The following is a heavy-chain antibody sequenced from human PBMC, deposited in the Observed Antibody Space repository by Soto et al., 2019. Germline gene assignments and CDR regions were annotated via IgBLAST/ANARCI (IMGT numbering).Heavy chain of an antibody. CDR3: ARDRCSSTSCYRYYYYYMDV. D-gene: IGHD2-2*01. V-gene: IGHV3-33*01. CDR1: GFTFSSYG. CDR2: IWYDGSNK. Sequence: GGSLRLSCAASGFTFSSYGMHWVRQAPGKGLEWVAVIWYDGSNKYYADSVKGRFTISRDNSKNTLYLQMNSLRAEDTAVYYCARDRCSSTSCYRYYYYYMDVWGKGTTVTVSS. J-gene: IGHJ6*03.